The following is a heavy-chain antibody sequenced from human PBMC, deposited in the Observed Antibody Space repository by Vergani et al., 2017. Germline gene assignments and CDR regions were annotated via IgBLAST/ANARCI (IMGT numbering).Heavy chain of an antibody. J-gene: IGHJ5*02. CDR1: GFTFSSYE. CDR3: ARVPRITMIVVVP. D-gene: IGHD3-22*01. V-gene: IGHV3-48*03. CDR2: ISSSGSTI. Sequence: EVQLVESGGGLVQPGGSLRLSCAASGFTFSSYEMNWVRQAPGKGLEWVSYISSSGSTIYYADSVKGRFTISRDNAKNSLYLQMNSLRAEDTAVYYCARVPRITMIVVVPWGQGTLVTGSS.